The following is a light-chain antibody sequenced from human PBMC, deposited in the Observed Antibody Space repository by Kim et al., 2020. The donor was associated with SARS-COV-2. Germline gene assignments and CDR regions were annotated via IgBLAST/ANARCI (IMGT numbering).Light chain of an antibody. Sequence: SYELTQPLSVSVALGQTAKISCGGNNIGGKHVHWYQQRPGQAPVTVIYRNNNLPSGIPERFSGSNSGNAATLSISRVQVGDEAAYFCQVWDSNTVIFGGG. CDR1: NIGGKH. CDR3: QVWDSNTVI. J-gene: IGLJ2*01. V-gene: IGLV3-9*01. CDR2: RNN.